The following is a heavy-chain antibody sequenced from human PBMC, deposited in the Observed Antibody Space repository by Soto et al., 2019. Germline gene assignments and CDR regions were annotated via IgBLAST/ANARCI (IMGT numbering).Heavy chain of an antibody. V-gene: IGHV3-74*01. Sequence: LRLSCAASGFSFSRFKMHWVRQAPGKGPVWVSRINTDGSSTSYADSVKGRFTISRDNAKNTMYLQMHSLRAEDTAVYHCASDIYYDNSGYYFWGQGTLVTVSS. CDR1: GFSFSRFK. J-gene: IGHJ4*02. CDR2: INTDGSST. D-gene: IGHD3-22*01. CDR3: ASDIYYDNSGYYF.